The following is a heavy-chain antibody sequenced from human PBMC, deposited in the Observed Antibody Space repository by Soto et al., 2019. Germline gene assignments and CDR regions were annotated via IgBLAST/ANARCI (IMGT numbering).Heavy chain of an antibody. J-gene: IGHJ4*02. V-gene: IGHV4-4*02. Sequence: QVQLQESGPGLVKPSGTLSLTCADSGGSISSSNWWSWVRQPPGKGLEWIGEIYHSGSTNYNPSLKNRVTISVDKSKNQFSLKLSSVTGADTAVYYCARGIYCSGGRCYSTQDYWGQGTLVTVSS. CDR2: IYHSGST. CDR3: ARGIYCSGGRCYSTQDY. CDR1: GGSISSSNW. D-gene: IGHD2-15*01.